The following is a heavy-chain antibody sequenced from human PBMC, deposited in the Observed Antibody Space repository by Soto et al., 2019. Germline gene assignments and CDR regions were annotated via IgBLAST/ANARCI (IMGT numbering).Heavy chain of an antibody. V-gene: IGHV1-18*04. J-gene: IGHJ4*02. D-gene: IGHD6-13*01. CDR1: GYVFTSYG. Sequence: QVQLVQSGAAVTESGASVTVSCKASGYVFTSYGISWVRQAPGQGLEWMGWITIYNGKTNYAQKLQDRVAMASDTSTATAYMEVRNLTCGDTAVYYCARIAAARTGWYLDNRGQGSRVTVSP. CDR2: ITIYNGKT. CDR3: ARIAAARTGWYLDN.